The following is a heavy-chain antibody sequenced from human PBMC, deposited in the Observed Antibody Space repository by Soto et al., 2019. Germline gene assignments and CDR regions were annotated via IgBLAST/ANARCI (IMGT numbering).Heavy chain of an antibody. CDR3: AGRVGYCSSTSCPPSFDY. D-gene: IGHD2-2*01. J-gene: IGHJ4*02. Sequence: QVQLQQWGAGLLKPSETLSLTCAVYGGSFSGYYWSWIRQPPGKGLEWIGEINHSGSTNYNPSLKSRVTISVDTSKKQFSLKLSSVTAADTAVYYCAGRVGYCSSTSCPPSFDYWGQGTLVTVSS. V-gene: IGHV4-34*01. CDR2: INHSGST. CDR1: GGSFSGYY.